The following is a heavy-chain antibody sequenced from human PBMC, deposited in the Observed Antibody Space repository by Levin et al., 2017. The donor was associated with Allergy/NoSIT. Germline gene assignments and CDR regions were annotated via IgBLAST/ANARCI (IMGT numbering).Heavy chain of an antibody. CDR3: ARDRNFKCSRTTCYVAFDS. D-gene: IGHD2-2*01. V-gene: IGHV3-74*01. J-gene: IGHJ3*02. Sequence: PGGSLRLSCAASGFTFSSYWMHWVRQAPGKGLVWVSRIKNDGSSTNYGDPVKGRFTISRDNAKNTVYLQMNSLRAEDTAVYYCARDRNFKCSRTTCYVAFDSWGQGTMVTVSS. CDR2: IKNDGSST. CDR1: GFTFSSYW.